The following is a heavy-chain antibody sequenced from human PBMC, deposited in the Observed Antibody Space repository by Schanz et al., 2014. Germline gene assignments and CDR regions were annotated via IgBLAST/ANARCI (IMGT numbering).Heavy chain of an antibody. D-gene: IGHD6-19*01. J-gene: IGHJ4*02. CDR1: GFTVNNYA. CDR2: ITRQGTT. Sequence: EVQLLESGGRLVQPGGSLRLSCTVSGFTVNNYAMNWVRQAPGRGLEWVSGITRQGTTYYGDFVRGRFSISRDLSSNTLYLQMNSRRADDAAIYYCAKDHPSGGWHAFDVWGQGTQVTVSS. V-gene: IGHV3-23*01. CDR3: AKDHPSGGWHAFDV.